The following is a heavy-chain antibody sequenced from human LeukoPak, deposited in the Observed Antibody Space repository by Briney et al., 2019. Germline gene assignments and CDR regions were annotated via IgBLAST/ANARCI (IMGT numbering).Heavy chain of an antibody. CDR3: AKDGLTYFDY. CDR1: KFTYSSYA. V-gene: IGHV3-30*18. CDR2: ISSDGTNK. J-gene: IGHJ4*02. Sequence: GGSLRLSCAASKFTYSSYAMHWIRQTPGKGLEWVALISSDGTNKYYADSVKGRFTISRDNSKNTLYLQMNRLSAEDTAVYYCAKDGLTYFDYYSQGTLVTVS.